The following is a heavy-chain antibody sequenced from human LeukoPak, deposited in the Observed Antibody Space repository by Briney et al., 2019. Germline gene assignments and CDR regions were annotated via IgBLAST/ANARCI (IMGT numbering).Heavy chain of an antibody. CDR3: VPPSVTTIDY. CDR2: ISINGGST. CDR1: GFTFSSYA. V-gene: IGHV3-64D*09. J-gene: IGHJ4*02. D-gene: IGHD4-17*01. Sequence: GGSLRLSCSASGFTFSSYAMHWVSQAPGKGLEYVSAISINGGSTYYADSVKGRFSISRDNSKHTLYLQMSSLRTEDTAVYYCVPPSVTTIDYWGQGTLVTVSS.